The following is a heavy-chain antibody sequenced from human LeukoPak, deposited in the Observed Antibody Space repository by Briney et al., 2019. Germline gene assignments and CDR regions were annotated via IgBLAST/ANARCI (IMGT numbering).Heavy chain of an antibody. CDR2: ISAYNGNT. CDR1: GYTFTSYG. D-gene: IGHD3-9*01. V-gene: IGHV1-18*01. CDR3: AREGDYDILTGYPNWFDP. J-gene: IGHJ5*02. Sequence: APVKVSCKASGYTFTSYGISWVRQAPGQGLEWMGWISAYNGNTNYAQKLQGRVTMTTDTSTSTAYMELRSLRSDDTAVYYCAREGDYDILTGYPNWFDPWGQGTLVTVSS.